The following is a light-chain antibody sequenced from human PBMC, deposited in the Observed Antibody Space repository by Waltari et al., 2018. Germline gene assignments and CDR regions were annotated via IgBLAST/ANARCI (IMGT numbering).Light chain of an antibody. CDR2: EVS. CDR3: SSYTSLTTLV. CDR1: SRDIGGSNS. V-gene: IGLV2-14*01. J-gene: IGLJ2*01. Sequence: QSALTQPASVSGSPGQSITIPCTGTSRDIGGSNSPSWYQPHPGKAPKLLIYEVSNRPSGVSDRFSGSKSGKTASLTISGLQAGDEAVYYCSSYTSLTTLVFGGGTKLTVL.